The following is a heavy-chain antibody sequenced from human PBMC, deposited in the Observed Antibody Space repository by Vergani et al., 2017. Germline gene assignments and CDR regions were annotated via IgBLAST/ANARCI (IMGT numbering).Heavy chain of an antibody. CDR3: ARGGVTTCGYYFDY. Sequence: EVQLVESGGGLVQPGGSLRLSCAASGFTFSSYDMHWVRQATGKGLEWVSAIGTAGDTYYPGSVKGRFTISRENAKNSLYLQMNSLRAGDTAVYYCARGGVTTCGYYFDYWGQGTLVTVSS. CDR2: IGTAGDT. D-gene: IGHD4-17*01. J-gene: IGHJ4*02. V-gene: IGHV3-13*01. CDR1: GFTFSSYD.